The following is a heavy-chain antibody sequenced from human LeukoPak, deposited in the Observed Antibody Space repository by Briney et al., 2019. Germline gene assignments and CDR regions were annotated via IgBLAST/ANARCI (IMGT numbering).Heavy chain of an antibody. CDR2: IDHSGTT. D-gene: IGHD3-10*01. CDR1: GGSFSDYY. Sequence: SETLSLTCAVYGGSFSDYYWSWIRQPPGKGLEWIGDIDHSGTTNYNPSLKSRVTISIDTSKNQFSLKLSSVTAADTAVYYCARGIGFMVADYWGQGTLVTVSS. V-gene: IGHV4-34*01. CDR3: ARGIGFMVADY. J-gene: IGHJ4*02.